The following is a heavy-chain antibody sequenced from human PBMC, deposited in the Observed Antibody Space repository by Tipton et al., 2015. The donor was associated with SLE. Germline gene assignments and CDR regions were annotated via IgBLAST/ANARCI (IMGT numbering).Heavy chain of an antibody. CDR2: ISGSGGST. V-gene: IGHV3-23*01. J-gene: IGHJ2*01. CDR1: GFTFSSYA. CDR3: APRRGSSSGYFDL. D-gene: IGHD6-6*01. Sequence: SLRLSCAASGFTFSSYAMSWVRQAPGKGLEWVSAISGSGGSTYYADSVKGRFTISRDNSKNTLYLQMNSLRAEDTAVYYCAPRRGSSSGYFDLWGRGTLVTVSS.